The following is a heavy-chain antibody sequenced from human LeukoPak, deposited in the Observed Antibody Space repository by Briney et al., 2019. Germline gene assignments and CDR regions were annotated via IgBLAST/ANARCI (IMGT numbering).Heavy chain of an antibody. Sequence: SQTLSLTCAISGDSVSSNSAAWNWIRQSPSRGLEWLGRTYYRSKWYNDYAVSVKSRITINPDTSKNQFSLQLNSVTPEDTAVYYCARHLTWGPSSGWHNNWFDPWGQGTLVTVSS. CDR3: ARHLTWGPSSGWHNNWFDP. V-gene: IGHV6-1*01. CDR2: TYYRSKWYN. D-gene: IGHD6-19*01. CDR1: GDSVSSNSAA. J-gene: IGHJ5*02.